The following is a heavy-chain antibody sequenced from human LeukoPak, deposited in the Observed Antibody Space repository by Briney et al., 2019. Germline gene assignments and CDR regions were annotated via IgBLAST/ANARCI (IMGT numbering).Heavy chain of an antibody. CDR2: IWYDGSNK. Sequence: PGGSLRLSCAASGFTFRSYGMHWVRQAPGKGLEWVAVIWYDGSNKYYADSVKGRFTISRDNSKNTLYLQMNSLRAEDTAVYYCAKGGDDYDSSGYLYDWGQGTLVTVSS. CDR1: GFTFRSYG. D-gene: IGHD3-22*01. V-gene: IGHV3-30*02. CDR3: AKGGDDYDSSGYLYD. J-gene: IGHJ4*02.